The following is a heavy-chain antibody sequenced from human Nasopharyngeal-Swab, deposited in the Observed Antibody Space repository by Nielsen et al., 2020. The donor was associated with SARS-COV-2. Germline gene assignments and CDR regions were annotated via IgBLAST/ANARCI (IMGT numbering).Heavy chain of an antibody. CDR3: ARSWGGGYSFSSDY. D-gene: IGHD2-15*01. CDR2: ISYDGSNK. Sequence: GGSLRLSCAASGFTFSSYAMHWVRQAPGKGLEWVAVISYDGSNKYYADSVKGRFTISRDNSKNTLYLQMNSLRAEDTAVYYCARSWGGGYSFSSDYWGQGTLVTVSS. V-gene: IGHV3-30-3*01. J-gene: IGHJ4*02. CDR1: GFTFSSYA.